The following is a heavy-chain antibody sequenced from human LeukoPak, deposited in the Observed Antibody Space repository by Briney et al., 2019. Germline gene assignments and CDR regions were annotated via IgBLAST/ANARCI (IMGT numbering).Heavy chain of an antibody. D-gene: IGHD3-10*01. CDR1: GGSISSGSYY. Sequence: SETLSLTCTVSGGSISSGSYYWSWIRQPAGKGLEWIGYIYYSGSTNYNPSLKSRVTISVDTSKNQFSLKLTSVTAADTAVYFCARGGYYGSGNDFRFDPWGQGTLVTVSS. CDR3: ARGGYYGSGNDFRFDP. CDR2: IYYSGST. J-gene: IGHJ5*02. V-gene: IGHV4-61*10.